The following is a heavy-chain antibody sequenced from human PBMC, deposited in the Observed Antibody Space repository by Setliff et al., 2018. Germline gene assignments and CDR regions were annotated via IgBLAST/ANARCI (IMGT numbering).Heavy chain of an antibody. V-gene: IGHV1-8*02. D-gene: IGHD5-18*01. Sequence: GASVKVSCKASGYTFTSYDTNWVRQATGQGLEWMGWMNPNSGNTGYAQKFQGRVTMTRNTSISTAYMELSSLRSEDTAVYYCARRVGSVGIQLPDYWGQGTLVTVSS. CDR3: ARRVGSVGIQLPDY. J-gene: IGHJ4*02. CDR2: MNPNSGNT. CDR1: GYTFTSYD.